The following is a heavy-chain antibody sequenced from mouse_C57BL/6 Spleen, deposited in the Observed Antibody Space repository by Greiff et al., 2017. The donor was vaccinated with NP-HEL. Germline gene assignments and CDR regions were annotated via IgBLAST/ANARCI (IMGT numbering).Heavy chain of an antibody. CDR3: AREVPDV. CDR2: ISYDGSN. D-gene: IGHD2-14*01. J-gene: IGHJ1*03. V-gene: IGHV3-6*01. CDR1: GYSITSGYY. Sequence: EVQRVESGPGLVKPSQSLSLTCSVTGYSITSGYYWNWIRQFPGNKLEWMGYISYDGSNNYNPSLKNRISITRDTSKNQFFLKLNSVTTEDTATYYCAREVPDVWGTGTTVTVSS.